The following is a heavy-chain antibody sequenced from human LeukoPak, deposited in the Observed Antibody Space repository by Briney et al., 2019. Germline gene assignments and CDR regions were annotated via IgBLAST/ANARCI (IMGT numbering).Heavy chain of an antibody. J-gene: IGHJ4*02. V-gene: IGHV3-7*01. CDR3: ARDVPYYDILTGYPTDPLPDY. CDR2: IKQDGSEK. D-gene: IGHD3-9*01. CDR1: GFTFSSYW. Sequence: GGSLRLSCAASGFTFSSYWMSWVRQAPGKGLEWVANIKQDGSEKYYVDSVKGRFTISRDNAKNSLYLQMNSLRAEDTAVYYCARDVPYYDILTGYPTDPLPDYRGQGTLVTVSS.